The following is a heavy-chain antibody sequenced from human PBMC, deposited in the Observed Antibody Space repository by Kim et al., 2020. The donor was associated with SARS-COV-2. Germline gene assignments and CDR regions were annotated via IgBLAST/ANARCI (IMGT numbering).Heavy chain of an antibody. J-gene: IGHJ4*02. D-gene: IGHD3-10*01. CDR3: ARDSPPDGSGSYSNFDY. Sequence: VKCRFTISRDNAKNSLYLQMNSLRAEDTAVYYCARDSPPDGSGSYSNFDYWGQGTLVTVSS. V-gene: IGHV3-21*01.